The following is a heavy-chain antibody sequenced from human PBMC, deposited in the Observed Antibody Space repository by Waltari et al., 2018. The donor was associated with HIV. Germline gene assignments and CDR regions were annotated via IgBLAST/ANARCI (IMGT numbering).Heavy chain of an antibody. J-gene: IGHJ5*02. Sequence: QGQLVQSGAEVKQSGASVRISCKASGYPFINYDINWLRQATGQGLEWMGWMNPSTGNAGYAHNFQGRVTMTRDIPINTAYMELSGLTSHDTAVYYCSTSRPGAMFGDAWGQGTLVTVSS. D-gene: IGHD3-3*01. V-gene: IGHV1-8*01. CDR2: MNPSTGNA. CDR3: STSRPGAMFGDA. CDR1: GYPFINYD.